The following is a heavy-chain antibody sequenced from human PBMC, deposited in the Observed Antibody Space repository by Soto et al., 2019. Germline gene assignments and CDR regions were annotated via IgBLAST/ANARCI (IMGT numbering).Heavy chain of an antibody. D-gene: IGHD3-3*01. Sequence: GGSLRLSCATSGFTFTRHWMYWIRQTPGKGLVWVSRVSQSGSVTNYEDSVKGRFTISRDNAKNTVYLQMNSLRAEDTGEYYCVRRSDGWSGMDVWGQGTTVTVSS. CDR2: VSQSGSVT. J-gene: IGHJ6*02. CDR1: GFTFTRHW. CDR3: VRRSDGWSGMDV. V-gene: IGHV3-74*01.